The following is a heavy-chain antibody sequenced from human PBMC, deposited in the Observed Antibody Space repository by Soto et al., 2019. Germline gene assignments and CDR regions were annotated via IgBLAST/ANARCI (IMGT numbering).Heavy chain of an antibody. Sequence: GGSLRLSCAASGFTFSNAWMNWVRQAPGKGLEWVGRIKSKTDGGTTDYAAPVKGRFTISRDDSKNTLYLQINSLKTEDTAVYYCTSGEMATIGYYYYGMDVWGQRTRVTVSS. CDR2: IKSKTDGGTT. CDR3: TSGEMATIGYYYYGMDV. V-gene: IGHV3-15*07. J-gene: IGHJ6*02. CDR1: GFTFSNAW. D-gene: IGHD5-12*01.